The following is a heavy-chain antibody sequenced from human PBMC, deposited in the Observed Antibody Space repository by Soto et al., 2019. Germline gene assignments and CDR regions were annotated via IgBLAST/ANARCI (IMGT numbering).Heavy chain of an antibody. V-gene: IGHV3-9*01. J-gene: IGHJ4*02. Sequence: EVDLVESGGGLVQPGRSLRLYCAASGFTFDDYAMHWVRQAPGKGLEWVSGISWNSGSIAYADSVKGRFTISRDNAKNYRYLQMNSLRPDDTALYYCAKGVHSSGYSHFDYWGQGTLVIVSS. CDR2: ISWNSGSI. CDR3: AKGVHSSGYSHFDY. D-gene: IGHD3-22*01. CDR1: GFTFDDYA.